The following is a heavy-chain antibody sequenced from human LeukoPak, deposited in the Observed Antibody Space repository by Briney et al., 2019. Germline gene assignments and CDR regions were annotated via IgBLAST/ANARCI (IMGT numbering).Heavy chain of an antibody. CDR2: IYYSGST. Sequence: SETLSLTCAVYGGSFNGYYWSWIRQHPGKGLEWIGYIYYSGSTYYNPSLKSRVTISVDTSKNQFSLKLSSVTAADTAVYYCARGGYYSTHWGQGTLVTVSS. V-gene: IGHV4-31*11. J-gene: IGHJ1*01. CDR3: ARGGYYSTH. CDR1: GGSFNGYY. D-gene: IGHD3-10*01.